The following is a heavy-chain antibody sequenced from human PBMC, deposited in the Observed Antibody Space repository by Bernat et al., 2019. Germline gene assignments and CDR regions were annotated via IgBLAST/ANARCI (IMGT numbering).Heavy chain of an antibody. CDR2: IIPIFGTA. D-gene: IGHD3-22*01. Sequence: QVQLVQSGAEVKKPGSSVKVSCKASGGTFSSYAISWVRQAPGQGLEWMGGIIPIFGTANYAQKFQGRVTITADKSPSTAYMELSSLGSEDTAVYYGARVANYDSTATFDYWGQGTLVTVSS. CDR1: GGTFSSYA. CDR3: ARVANYDSTATFDY. V-gene: IGHV1-69*06. J-gene: IGHJ4*02.